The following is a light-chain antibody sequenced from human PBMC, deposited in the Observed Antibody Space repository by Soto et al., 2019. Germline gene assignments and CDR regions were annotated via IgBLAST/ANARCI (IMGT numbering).Light chain of an antibody. J-gene: IGKJ4*01. CDR3: QQYRDLES. V-gene: IGKV3-15*01. Sequence: EIVMTQSPATLSVSPGGSATLSCRASQSVTNDLAWYQQRPGQAPRLLIYGTFNRAAGVPGRFRGSGSGTEFTLTITSLESEDFAVYYCQQYRDLESFGGGTKVDIK. CDR2: GTF. CDR1: QSVTND.